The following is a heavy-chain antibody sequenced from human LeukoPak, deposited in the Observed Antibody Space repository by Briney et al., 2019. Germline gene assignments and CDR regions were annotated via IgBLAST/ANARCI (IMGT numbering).Heavy chain of an antibody. D-gene: IGHD4-17*01. CDR2: ISYDGSKK. Sequence: GRSLRLSCAASGFTFSSYAMHWVRQAPGKGLEWVASISYDGSKKYYADSLKGRFTISRDNSKETLYLQMNSLRAEDTAVYYCAKDGDLYGHADYWGQGTLVTVSS. V-gene: IGHV3-30-3*01. CDR3: AKDGDLYGHADY. CDR1: GFTFSSYA. J-gene: IGHJ4*02.